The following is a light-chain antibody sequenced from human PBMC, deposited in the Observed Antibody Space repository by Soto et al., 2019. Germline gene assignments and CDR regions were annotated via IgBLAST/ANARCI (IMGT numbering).Light chain of an antibody. J-gene: IGKJ1*01. V-gene: IGKV1-5*01. CDR2: DAP. Sequence: DIQMTQSPSTLSASVGHRLTITCQASQSISSWLAWYQQEPGKAPKLMIFDAPSLESGVPSRFSVSGSGTEFTLTISSLKTDDFATYDCQQYNSYSRTFGQGTKVDIK. CDR1: QSISSW. CDR3: QQYNSYSRT.